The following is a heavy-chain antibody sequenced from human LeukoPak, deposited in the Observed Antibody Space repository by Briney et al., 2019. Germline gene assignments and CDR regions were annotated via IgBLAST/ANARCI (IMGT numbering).Heavy chain of an antibody. V-gene: IGHV4-59*01. J-gene: IGHJ3*02. D-gene: IGHD6-19*01. Sequence: SETLSLTCTVSGGSISSYYWSWLRQPPGKGLEWIGYIYYSGSTNYNPSLKSRVTISVDTSKNQFSLKLSSVTAADTAVYYCASSSSGWTDAFDIWGQGTMVTVSS. CDR1: GGSISSYY. CDR2: IYYSGST. CDR3: ASSSSGWTDAFDI.